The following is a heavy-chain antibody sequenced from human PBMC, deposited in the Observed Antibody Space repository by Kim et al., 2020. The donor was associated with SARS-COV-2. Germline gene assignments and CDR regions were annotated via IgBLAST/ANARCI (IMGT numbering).Heavy chain of an antibody. D-gene: IGHD2-2*01. J-gene: IGHJ6*03. V-gene: IGHV3-74*01. CDR2: INSDGSST. Sequence: GGSLRLSCAASGFTFSTYWMYWVRQAPGKGLVWVSRINSDGSSTNYADSVKGRFTISRDNAKNTLYLQMNSLRAEDTAVYYRARSSSTSCPCYYMDVWGKGTTVTVSS. CDR1: GFTFSTYW. CDR3: ARSSSTSCPCYYMDV.